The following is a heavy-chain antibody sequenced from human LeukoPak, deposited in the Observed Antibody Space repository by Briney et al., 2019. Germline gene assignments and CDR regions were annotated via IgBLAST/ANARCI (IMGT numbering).Heavy chain of an antibody. D-gene: IGHD5-18*01. CDR1: GGSISSYY. V-gene: IGHV4-59*08. CDR2: IYYSGST. J-gene: IGHJ3*02. CDR3: ARQEAYSYGLTAFDI. Sequence: PSETLSLTCTVSGGSISSYYWSWIRQPPGKGLEWIGYIYYSGSTNYNPSLKSRVTISVDTSKNQFSLKLSSVTAADTAVYYCARQEAYSYGLTAFDIWGQGTMVTVSS.